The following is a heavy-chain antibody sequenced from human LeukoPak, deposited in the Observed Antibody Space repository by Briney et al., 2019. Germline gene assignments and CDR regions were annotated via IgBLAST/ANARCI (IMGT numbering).Heavy chain of an antibody. CDR3: WKGARTAIPKPAAFYI. CDR2: ISGSGGST. D-gene: IGHD2-21*02. CDR1: GFTFSSYA. Sequence: TGGSLRLSCAASGFTFSSYAMSWVRQAPGKGLEWVSAISGSGGSTYYADSVKGRFTISRDNSKNTLYLQMNSLRAEDTAVYYCWKGARTAIPKPAAFYIWGQGTKVTGSS. V-gene: IGHV3-23*01. J-gene: IGHJ3*02.